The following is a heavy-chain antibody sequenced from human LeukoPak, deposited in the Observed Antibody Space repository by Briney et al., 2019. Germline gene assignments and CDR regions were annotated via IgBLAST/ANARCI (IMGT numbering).Heavy chain of an antibody. Sequence: PGGSLRLSCAASGFTFSSYGMHWVRQAPGKGLGWVAVIWYDGSNKYYADSVKGRFTISRDNSKNTLYLQMNSLRAEDTAVYYCARGAGFADAFDIWGQGTMVTVSS. V-gene: IGHV3-33*01. CDR2: IWYDGSNK. CDR1: GFTFSSYG. J-gene: IGHJ3*02. CDR3: ARGAGFADAFDI.